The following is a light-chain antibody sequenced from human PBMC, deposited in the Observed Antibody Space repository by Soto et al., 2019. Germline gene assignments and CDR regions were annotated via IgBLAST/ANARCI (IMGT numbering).Light chain of an antibody. V-gene: IGLV2-14*01. CDR1: SSDVGGYNY. CDR3: SSYTSSSSLV. J-gene: IGLJ1*01. Sequence: QSALTQPASVPGSPGQSITIPCTGTSSDVGGYNYVSWYQQHPGKAPKLLIYEVTNRPSGVSDRFSGSKSGNTASLTISGLLTEDETDYYCSSYTSSSSLVFGTGTKVTVL. CDR2: EVT.